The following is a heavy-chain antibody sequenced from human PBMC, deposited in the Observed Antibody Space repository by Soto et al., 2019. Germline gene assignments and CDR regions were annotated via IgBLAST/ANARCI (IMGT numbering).Heavy chain of an antibody. D-gene: IGHD2-15*01. Sequence: GGSLRLSCAASRFTFSSYAMTWVRQAPGKGLEWVSLISGSGGSTDYADSVKGRFTISRDNSKNTLYLQMNSLRAEDTAVYYCAKSYWSGALGASHWGRGTLVTVSS. J-gene: IGHJ1*01. CDR2: ISGSGGST. CDR1: RFTFSSYA. CDR3: AKSYWSGALGASH. V-gene: IGHV3-23*01.